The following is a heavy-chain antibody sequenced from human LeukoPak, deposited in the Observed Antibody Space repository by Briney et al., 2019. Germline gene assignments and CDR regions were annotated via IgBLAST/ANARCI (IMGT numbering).Heavy chain of an antibody. CDR2: ISSSSSTI. D-gene: IGHD3-10*01. CDR3: ARDSAPGTSGWNWFDP. CDR1: GFTFSSYS. V-gene: IGHV3-48*04. Sequence: GGSLRLSCAASGFTFSSYSMNWVRQAPGKGLEWVSYISSSSSTIYYADSVKGRFTISRDNAKNSLYLQMNSLRAEDTAVYYCARDSAPGTSGWNWFDPWGQGTLVTVSS. J-gene: IGHJ5*02.